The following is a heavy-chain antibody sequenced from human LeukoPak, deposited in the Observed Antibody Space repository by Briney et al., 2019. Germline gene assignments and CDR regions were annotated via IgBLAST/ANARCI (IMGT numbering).Heavy chain of an antibody. Sequence: KSSETLSLTRTVSGGSISSGSYSWNWIRQPAGKGLEWIGRMYSSGTTNYNPSLKSRVTISVDTSKNQFSLKLSSVTAADTAVYYCARDQTPGYYDFWSGYWAFDYWGQGTLVTVSS. CDR1: GGSISSGSYS. V-gene: IGHV4-61*02. CDR3: ARDQTPGYYDFWSGYWAFDY. CDR2: MYSSGTT. J-gene: IGHJ4*02. D-gene: IGHD3-3*01.